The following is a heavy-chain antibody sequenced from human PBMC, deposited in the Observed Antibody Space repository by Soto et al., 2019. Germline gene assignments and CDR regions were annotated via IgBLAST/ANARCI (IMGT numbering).Heavy chain of an antibody. D-gene: IGHD2-15*01. CDR3: ARGILDFDY. Sequence: EVQLVESGGALAQPGGPLGPPVAASDSPLVSLPCHWSPRAPGKGLEYVSAISSNGGSTYYATSVKARFTISRDNSKNTLYLQMGSLRAEDMAVYYCARGILDFDYWGQGTLVTVSS. CDR1: DSPLVSLP. V-gene: IGHV3-64*01. CDR2: ISSNGGST. J-gene: IGHJ4*02.